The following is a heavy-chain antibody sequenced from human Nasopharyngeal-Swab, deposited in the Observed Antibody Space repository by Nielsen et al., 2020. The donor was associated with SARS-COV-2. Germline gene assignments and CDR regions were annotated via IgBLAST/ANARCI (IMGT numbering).Heavy chain of an antibody. Sequence: GSLRLSCTVSGGSISSSSYYWGWIRQPPGKGLEWIGSIYYSGSTYYNPSLKSRVTISVDTSKNQFSLKLSSVTAADTAVYYCASSLAVAGGMNFDYWGQGTLVTVSS. D-gene: IGHD6-19*01. CDR1: GGSISSSSYY. CDR3: ASSLAVAGGMNFDY. CDR2: IYYSGST. J-gene: IGHJ4*02. V-gene: IGHV4-39*01.